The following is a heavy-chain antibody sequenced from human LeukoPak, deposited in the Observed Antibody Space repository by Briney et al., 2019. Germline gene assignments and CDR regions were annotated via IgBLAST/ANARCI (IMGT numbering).Heavy chain of an antibody. CDR2: IWYDGSNK. CDR1: GFSFSTCG. Sequence: PGRSLRLSCAASGFSFSTCGMHWVRQAPGKGPEWVAVIWYDGSNKYYADSVKGRFTISRDNSKNTLFLQMNSLRAEDTAVYYCVRASGPFDIWGQGTMVTVSS. V-gene: IGHV3-33*01. J-gene: IGHJ3*02. D-gene: IGHD3-10*01. CDR3: VRASGPFDI.